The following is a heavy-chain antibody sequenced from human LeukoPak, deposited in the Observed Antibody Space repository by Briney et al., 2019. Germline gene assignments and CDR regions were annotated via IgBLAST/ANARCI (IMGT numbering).Heavy chain of an antibody. J-gene: IGHJ4*02. V-gene: IGHV3-23*01. CDR2: ISDSGGSI. D-gene: IGHD2-2*01. CDR3: AKDRRACSSSSCYYRFGY. Sequence: GGSLRLSCAASEFTFSSYAMSWVRQAPGKGLEWVSAISDSGGSIYYADSVKGRFTISRDNSKNTVYLQMNSLRAEDTAVYYCAKDRRACSSSSCYYRFGYWGQGTLVTVSS. CDR1: EFTFSSYA.